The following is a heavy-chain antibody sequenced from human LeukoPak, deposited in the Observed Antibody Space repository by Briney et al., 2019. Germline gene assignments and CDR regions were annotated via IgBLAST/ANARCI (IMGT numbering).Heavy chain of an antibody. Sequence: SGGSLGLSCAASGFTFSTYGMHWVRQAPGKGLEWVALFWYVGSNKYYADSVKGRFTISRDNSKNTLYLQMNSLRVEDTAVYYCARDSIPAAGTTGVGFDCWGQGTLVTVSS. V-gene: IGHV3-33*01. D-gene: IGHD6-13*01. CDR2: FWYVGSNK. J-gene: IGHJ4*02. CDR3: ARDSIPAAGTTGVGFDC. CDR1: GFTFSTYG.